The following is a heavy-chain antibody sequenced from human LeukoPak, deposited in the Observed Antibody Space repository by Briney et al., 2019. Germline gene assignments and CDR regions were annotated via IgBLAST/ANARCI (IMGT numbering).Heavy chain of an antibody. D-gene: IGHD4-17*01. CDR1: GGTFSSYA. Sequence: SVKVSCMSSGGTFSSYAISWVRQAPGQGLAWMGRIIPILGIANYAQKFQGRVTITADKSTSTAYMELSSLRSEDTAVYYCARDPLDYGDYDWFDPWGQGTLVTVSS. CDR3: ARDPLDYGDYDWFDP. CDR2: IIPILGIA. V-gene: IGHV1-69*04. J-gene: IGHJ5*02.